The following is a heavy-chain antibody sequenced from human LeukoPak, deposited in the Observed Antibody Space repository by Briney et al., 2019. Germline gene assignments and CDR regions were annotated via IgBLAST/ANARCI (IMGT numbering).Heavy chain of an antibody. D-gene: IGHD5-24*01. Sequence: ASVKVSCKASEYTFTGYYMHWLRQAPGQGLEWMGWINPNSGSTIYAQEFQGRVTLTRDTSIGTGYMELRSLRSDDSAIYYCARARTRNFFDLWGQGTLVTVSS. V-gene: IGHV1-2*02. CDR3: ARARTRNFFDL. J-gene: IGHJ4*02. CDR2: INPNSGST. CDR1: EYTFTGYY.